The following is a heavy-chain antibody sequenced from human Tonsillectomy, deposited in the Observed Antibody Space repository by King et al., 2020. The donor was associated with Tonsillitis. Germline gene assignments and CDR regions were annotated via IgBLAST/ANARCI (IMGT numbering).Heavy chain of an antibody. D-gene: IGHD3-10*01. CDR3: ARVQSLVLGYYDY. V-gene: IGHV1-69*09. CDR2: IIPILGIA. CDR1: EGTFSSYA. Sequence: QLVQSGAEVKKPGSSVKVSCKASEGTFSSYAISWVRQAPGQGLEWMGRIIPILGIANYAQKFQGRVTITADKSTSTAYMELSSLRSEDTAVYYCARVQSLVLGYYDYWGQGTLVTVSS. J-gene: IGHJ4*02.